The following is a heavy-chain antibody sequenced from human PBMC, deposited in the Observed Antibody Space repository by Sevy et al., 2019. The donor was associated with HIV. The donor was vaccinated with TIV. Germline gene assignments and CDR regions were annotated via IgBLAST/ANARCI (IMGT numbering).Heavy chain of an antibody. CDR2: IWYDGSSK. Sequence: GGSLRLSCAASGFTFSSYGMHWVRHAPGKGLEWVALIWYDGSSKYYADSVKGRFTISRDNSKNTLYLQMNSLRAEDTAVYYCASGAYYYASRTENFDYWGQGTLVTVS. D-gene: IGHD3-10*01. CDR3: ASGAYYYASRTENFDY. V-gene: IGHV3-33*01. CDR1: GFTFSSYG. J-gene: IGHJ4*02.